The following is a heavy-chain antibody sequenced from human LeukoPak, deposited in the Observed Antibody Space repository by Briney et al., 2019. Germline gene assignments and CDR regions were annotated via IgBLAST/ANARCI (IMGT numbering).Heavy chain of an antibody. J-gene: IGHJ5*02. CDR2: ISWNSGSI. V-gene: IGHV3-9*01. Sequence: GGSLRLSCAASGFTFDDYAMHWVRQAPGKGLEWVSGISWNSGSIGYADSVKGRFTISRDNAKNSLYLQMNSLRAEDTAVYYCASGYSYAWGQGTLVTVSS. CDR1: GFTFDDYA. D-gene: IGHD5-18*01. CDR3: ASGYSYA.